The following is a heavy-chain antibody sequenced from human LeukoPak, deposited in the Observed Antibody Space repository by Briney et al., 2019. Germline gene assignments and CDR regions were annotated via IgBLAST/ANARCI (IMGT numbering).Heavy chain of an antibody. J-gene: IGHJ4*02. CDR1: GGSFSGYY. D-gene: IGHD4-17*01. Sequence: SETLSLTCAVYGGSFSGYYWSWIRQPPGKGLEWIGEINHSGSTNYNPSLKSRLTISIDTSKNQFSLKLSSVTAADTAVYYCASGDYGDYFDYWGQGTLVTVSS. CDR3: ASGDYGDYFDY. CDR2: INHSGST. V-gene: IGHV4-34*01.